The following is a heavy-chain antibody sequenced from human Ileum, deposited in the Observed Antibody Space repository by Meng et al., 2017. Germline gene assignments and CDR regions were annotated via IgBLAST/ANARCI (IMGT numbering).Heavy chain of an antibody. Sequence: VQRQGSGPGLVKLSGTTSLPRTVSGGPITNKDWWSWVRQPPGKGLEWIGEMHHDGRTNYNPSFKSRVIMSIDKSRNQFSLHLSSVTAADTAVYFCATNGFYSIDNWGQGTLVTVSS. CDR2: MHHDGRT. CDR3: ATNGFYSIDN. J-gene: IGHJ4*02. D-gene: IGHD2-8*01. CDR1: GGPITNKDW. V-gene: IGHV4-4*02.